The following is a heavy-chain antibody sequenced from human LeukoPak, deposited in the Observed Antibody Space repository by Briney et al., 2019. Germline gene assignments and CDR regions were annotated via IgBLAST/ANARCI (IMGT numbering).Heavy chain of an antibody. V-gene: IGHV4-59*01. J-gene: IGHJ1*01. Sequence: PSETLSLTCTVSGGSISSYYWSWIRQPPGKGLEWIGYIYYSGSTNYNPSLKSRVTISVNTSKNQFSLKLTSVTAADTAVYYCARLSSGRPHAYFQHWGQGTLVTVSS. CDR2: IYYSGST. CDR1: GGSISSYY. D-gene: IGHD3-22*01. CDR3: ARLSSGRPHAYFQH.